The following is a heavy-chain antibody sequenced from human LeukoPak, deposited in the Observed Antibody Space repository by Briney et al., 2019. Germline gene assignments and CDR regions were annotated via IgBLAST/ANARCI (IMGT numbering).Heavy chain of an antibody. J-gene: IGHJ3*02. CDR3: ARGPAYYYDSSGYYPDAFDI. CDR1: GGSISSGGYS. V-gene: IGHV4-30-2*01. D-gene: IGHD3-22*01. CDR2: IYHSGST. Sequence: SETLSLTCAVSGGSISSGGYSWSWIRQPPGKGLEWIGYIYHSGSTYYNPPLKSRVTISVDRSKNQFSLKLSSVTAADTAVYYCARGPAYYYDSSGYYPDAFDIWGQGTMVTVSS.